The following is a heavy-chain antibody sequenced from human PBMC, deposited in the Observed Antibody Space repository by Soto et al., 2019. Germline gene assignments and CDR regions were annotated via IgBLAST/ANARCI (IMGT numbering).Heavy chain of an antibody. V-gene: IGHV1-24*01. Sequence: ASVKVSCKVSGYTLTELSMHWVRQAPGKGLEWMGGFDPEDGETIYAQKFQGRVTMTEDTSTDTAYMELSSLRSEDTAVYYCATGGDYDESFDYWGQGTLVTVSS. D-gene: IGHD4-17*01. J-gene: IGHJ4*02. CDR1: GYTLTELS. CDR3: ATGGDYDESFDY. CDR2: FDPEDGET.